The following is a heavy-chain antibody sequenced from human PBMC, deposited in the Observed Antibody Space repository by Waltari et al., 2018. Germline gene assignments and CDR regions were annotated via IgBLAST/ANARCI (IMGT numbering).Heavy chain of an antibody. CDR3: ARDPGPIYGGIPYYFDY. J-gene: IGHJ4*02. CDR2: ISSSSSYI. Sequence: EVQLVESGGGLVKPGGSLRLSCAASGFTFSSYSMNWVRQAPGKGLEWVSSISSSSSYIYYADSGKGRFTISRDNAKNSLYLQMNSLRAEDTAVYYCARDPGPIYGGIPYYFDYWGQGTLVTVSS. CDR1: GFTFSSYS. V-gene: IGHV3-21*01. D-gene: IGHD2-15*01.